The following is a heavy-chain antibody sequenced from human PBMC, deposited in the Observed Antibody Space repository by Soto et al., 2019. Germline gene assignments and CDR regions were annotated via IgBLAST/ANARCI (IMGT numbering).Heavy chain of an antibody. CDR1: GYTFTSYG. V-gene: IGHV1-18*01. D-gene: IGHD3-3*01. J-gene: IGHJ4*02. CDR3: ARDLAGYYDFWSGID. Sequence: ASVKVSCKASGYTFTSYGISWVRQAPGQGLEWMGWISAYNGNTNYAQKLQGRVTMTTDTSTSTAYMELRSLRSDDTAVYYCARDLAGYYDFWSGIDWGQGTLVTVSS. CDR2: ISAYNGNT.